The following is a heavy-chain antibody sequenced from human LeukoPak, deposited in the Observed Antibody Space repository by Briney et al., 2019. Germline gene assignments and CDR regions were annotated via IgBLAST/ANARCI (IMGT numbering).Heavy chain of an antibody. V-gene: IGHV1-69*13. D-gene: IGHD3-16*01. J-gene: IGHJ4*02. CDR3: ARVGSLDLYYFDY. CDR2: IIPIFGTA. CDR1: GGTFSSYA. Sequence: GASVTVSCTASGGTFSSYAISWVRQAPGQGLEWMGGIIPIFGTANYAQKFQGRVTITADESTSTAYMELSSLRSEDTAVYYCARVGSLDLYYFDYWGQGTLVTVSS.